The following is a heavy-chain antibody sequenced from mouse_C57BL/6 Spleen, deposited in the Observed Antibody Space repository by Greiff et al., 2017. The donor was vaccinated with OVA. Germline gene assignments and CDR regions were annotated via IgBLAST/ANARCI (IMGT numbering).Heavy chain of an antibody. V-gene: IGHV1-26*01. Sequence: VQLKQSGPELVKPGASVKISCKASGYTFTDYYMNWVKQSHGKSLEWIGDINPNNGGTSYNQKFKGKATLTVDKSSSTAYMELRSLTSEDSAVYYCARGEGAFAYWGQGTLVTVSA. J-gene: IGHJ3*01. CDR1: GYTFTDYY. CDR2: INPNNGGT. CDR3: ARGEGAFAY.